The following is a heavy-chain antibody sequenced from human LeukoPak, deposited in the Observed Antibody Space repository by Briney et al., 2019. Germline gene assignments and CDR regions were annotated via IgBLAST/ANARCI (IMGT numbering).Heavy chain of an antibody. CDR2: ISWDGGSI. J-gene: IGHJ3*01. Sequence: PGGSLRLSCAASGFTFDDYAMHWVRPAPGKGLEWVSLISWDGGSIYYADSVRGRFTISRDNSKNSLYLQMNRLRDEDTALDYCSKDSRYASGSGGFDYWGQGTMVTVSS. CDR1: GFTFDDYA. CDR3: SKDSRYASGSGGFDY. D-gene: IGHD3-10*01. V-gene: IGHV3-43D*04.